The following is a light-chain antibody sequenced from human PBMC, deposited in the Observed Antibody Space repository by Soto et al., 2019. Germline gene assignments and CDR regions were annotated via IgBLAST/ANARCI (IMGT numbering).Light chain of an antibody. Sequence: EVMMKQSPATLSVYTRERATLSCRASQRVSSNFLARYQENPGQPPRLLIYGDSSRATGIPDRFSGSGSGTGFILTISRLEPEDVAVYYCRQYGGSLGFAFGEGTKVDIK. CDR3: RQYGGSLGFA. CDR2: GDS. J-gene: IGKJ4*01. V-gene: IGKV3-20*01. CDR1: QRVSSNF.